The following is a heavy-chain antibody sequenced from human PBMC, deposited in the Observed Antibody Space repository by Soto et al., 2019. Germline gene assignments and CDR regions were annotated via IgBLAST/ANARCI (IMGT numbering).Heavy chain of an antibody. V-gene: IGHV3-30*01. J-gene: IGHJ4*02. CDR1: GLTFCSYS. CDR2: ISYDGFNR. CDR3: AGVEDEGGRLLE. Sequence: PWVTXSLSGSASGLTFCSYSWHWLRQAPGGALEWVAVISYDGFNRYYAESVKGRFTISRDNSKNTLHLQMDNLKPDDAAVYFCAGVEDEGGRLLEWGPGTLVTVSS. D-gene: IGHD1-26*01.